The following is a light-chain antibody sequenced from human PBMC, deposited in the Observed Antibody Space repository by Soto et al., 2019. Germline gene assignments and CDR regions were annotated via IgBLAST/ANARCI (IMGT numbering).Light chain of an antibody. CDR1: SSDLGIYNY. CDR3: SSYTTSSTRV. CDR2: EVT. Sequence: QSVLTQPASVSGSPGQSIAISCSGSSSDLGIYNYVSWYQQRPGKVPKLIIFEVTNRPSGVSNRFSGSKSGNTASLTISGLQAEDEADYYCSSYTTSSTRVFGTGTKVTV. V-gene: IGLV2-14*01. J-gene: IGLJ1*01.